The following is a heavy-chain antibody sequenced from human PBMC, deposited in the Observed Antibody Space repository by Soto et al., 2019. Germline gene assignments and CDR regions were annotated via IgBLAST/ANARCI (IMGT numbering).Heavy chain of an antibody. J-gene: IGHJ6*02. CDR2: ISFDGSNK. Sequence: QVQLVESGGGVVQPGRSLRLSCAASGFTFSSYAMHWVRQAPGKGLEWVAVISFDGSNKYYADSVKGRFTISRDNSKNTLYLQMNRLRAEDTAVYYCARETPSVCRSTSCSLNDGMDVWGQGTTVTVSS. CDR3: ARETPSVCRSTSCSLNDGMDV. D-gene: IGHD2-2*01. V-gene: IGHV3-30-3*01. CDR1: GFTFSSYA.